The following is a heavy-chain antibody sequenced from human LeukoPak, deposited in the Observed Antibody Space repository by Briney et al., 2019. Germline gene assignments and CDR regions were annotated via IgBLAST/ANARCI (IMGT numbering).Heavy chain of an antibody. CDR1: GDSISSSNW. J-gene: IGHJ3*02. Sequence: SETLSLTCAVSGDSISSSNWWSWVRQPPGKGLEWIGEIYHSGSTNYNPSLKSRVTISVDKSKNQFSLILTSLTAADTAVYYCARDSYLTGYYMAFDIWGHGTMVTVSS. CDR3: ARDSYLTGYYMAFDI. D-gene: IGHD3-9*01. V-gene: IGHV4-4*02. CDR2: IYHSGST.